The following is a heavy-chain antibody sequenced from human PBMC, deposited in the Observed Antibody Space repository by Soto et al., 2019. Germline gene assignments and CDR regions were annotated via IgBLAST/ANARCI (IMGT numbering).Heavy chain of an antibody. CDR2: IYPGDSDT. V-gene: IGHV5-51*01. D-gene: IGHD3-3*01. CDR1: GYSFTSYW. Sequence: GESLKISCKGSGYSFTSYWIGWVCQMPGKGLEWMGIIYPGDSDTRYSPSFQGQVTISADKSISTAYLQWSSLKASDTAMYYCARTPATYYDFWSGYLFDYWGQGTLVTVS. CDR3: ARTPATYYDFWSGYLFDY. J-gene: IGHJ4*02.